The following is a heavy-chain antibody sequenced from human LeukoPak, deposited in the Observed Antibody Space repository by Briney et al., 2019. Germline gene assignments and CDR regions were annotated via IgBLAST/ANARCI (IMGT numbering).Heavy chain of an antibody. CDR1: GYTFTSYG. V-gene: IGHV1-18*01. CDR2: ISAYNGNT. D-gene: IGHD2-15*01. Sequence: ASVKVSCKASGYTFTSYGISWVRQAPGQGLEWMGWISAYNGNTNYAQKLQGRVTMTTDTSTSTAYMELRSLRSDDTAVYYCARGRSPSKYCSGGSCYSSWFDPWGQGTLVTVSS. J-gene: IGHJ5*02. CDR3: ARGRSPSKYCSGGSCYSSWFDP.